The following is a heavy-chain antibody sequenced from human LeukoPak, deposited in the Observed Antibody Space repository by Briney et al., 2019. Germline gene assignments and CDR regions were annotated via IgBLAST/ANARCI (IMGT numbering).Heavy chain of an antibody. J-gene: IGHJ4*02. Sequence: GSLRLSCAASGFTFSSYAMSWVRQSPVKGLEWIGEIHHTGNTKYNPSLKSRVTISLDKSKNQFSLNLKSVTAADTAVYYCARRGIDLYWVFEYWGRGTLVTVSS. D-gene: IGHD2-15*01. CDR2: IHHTGNT. CDR3: ARRGIDLYWVFEY. CDR1: GFTFSSYAM. V-gene: IGHV4-4*02.